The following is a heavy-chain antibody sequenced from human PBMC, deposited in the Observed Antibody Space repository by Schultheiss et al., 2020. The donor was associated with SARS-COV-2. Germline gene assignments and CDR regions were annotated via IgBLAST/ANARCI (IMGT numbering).Heavy chain of an antibody. J-gene: IGHJ6*03. CDR2: ISAYNGNT. CDR1: GYTFTGYY. V-gene: IGHV1-18*04. CDR3: ARGSCSSTSCYYYYYYMDV. Sequence: ASVKVSCKASGYTFTGYYMHWVRQAPGQGLEWMGWISAYNGNTNYAQKLQGRVTMTTDTSTSTAYMELRSLRSDDTAVYYCARGSCSSTSCYYYYYYMDVWGKGTTVTVSS. D-gene: IGHD2-2*01.